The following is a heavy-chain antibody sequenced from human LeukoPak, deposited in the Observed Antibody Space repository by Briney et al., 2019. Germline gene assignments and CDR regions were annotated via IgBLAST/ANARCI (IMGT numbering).Heavy chain of an antibody. CDR1: GFTFSSYG. J-gene: IGHJ4*02. Sequence: GGSPRLSCAASGFTFSSYGMHWVRQAPGKGLEWVAVIWHDGSNKYYVDSVKGRFTISRDNSKNTLYLQMNSLRAEDTSVYYCARGEHFDYWGQGTLVTVSP. CDR2: IWHDGSNK. CDR3: ARGEHFDY. D-gene: IGHD1-26*01. V-gene: IGHV3-33*01.